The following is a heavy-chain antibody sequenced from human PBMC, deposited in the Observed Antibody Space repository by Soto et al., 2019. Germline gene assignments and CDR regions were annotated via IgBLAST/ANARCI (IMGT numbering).Heavy chain of an antibody. CDR1: GFTFRFYD. CDR2: ISRDGNNK. CDR3: AKDVTTPIRTTAHDSGGIDH. J-gene: IGHJ4*02. Sequence: VQLVESGGGVVQPGRSLRLSCATSGFTFRFYDMHWVRQAPGKGLEWVAIISRDGNNKDYGDSVKGRFTISRDNSKNTLYLQMNSLTGEDTAVYYCAKDVTTPIRTTAHDSGGIDHWGRGTLVTVSS. D-gene: IGHD4-4*01. V-gene: IGHV3-30*18.